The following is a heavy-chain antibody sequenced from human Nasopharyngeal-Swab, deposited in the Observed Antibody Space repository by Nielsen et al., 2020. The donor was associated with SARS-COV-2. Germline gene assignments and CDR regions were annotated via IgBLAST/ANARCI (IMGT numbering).Heavy chain of an antibody. CDR2: IDPNNGAT. V-gene: IGHV1-2*02. CDR3: ASGSMIAFGGITGKFDY. J-gene: IGHJ4*02. D-gene: IGHD3-16*01. Sequence: ASVKVSCKASGYTFIGYYIHWVRQAPGQGLEWLGWIDPNNGATKYAQTFQGRISVTRDTSFSTAYMELSGLRSDDTAVYYCASGSMIAFGGITGKFDYWCQGTLVIFSP. CDR1: GYTFIGYY.